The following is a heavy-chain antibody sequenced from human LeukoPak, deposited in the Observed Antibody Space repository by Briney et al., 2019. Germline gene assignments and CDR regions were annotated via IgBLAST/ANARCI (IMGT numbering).Heavy chain of an antibody. D-gene: IGHD1-26*01. J-gene: IGHJ6*02. CDR1: GFTFSSYA. V-gene: IGHV3-23*01. CDR3: ARDRLIRGGSYYYDYYYYGMDV. Sequence: PGGSLRLSCAASGFTFSSYAMSWVRQAPGKGLEWVSAISGSGGSTYYADSVKGRFTISRDNSKNTLYLQMNSLRAEDTAVYYCARDRLIRGGSYYYDYYYYGMDVWGQGTTVTVSS. CDR2: ISGSGGST.